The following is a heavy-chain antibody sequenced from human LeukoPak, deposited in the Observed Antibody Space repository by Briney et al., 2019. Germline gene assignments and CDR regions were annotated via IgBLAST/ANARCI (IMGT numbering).Heavy chain of an antibody. D-gene: IGHD2-8*01. Sequence: GGSLRLSCPVSGFTLSTYDMSWVRQAPGKGLEGVSAIRGRAVGKFYADSVKGRFTISRDDSENTLYLQMDSLRVEDTAVYYCARPIGVFDAFDMWGQGTMDTVSS. V-gene: IGHV3-23*01. J-gene: IGHJ3*02. CDR2: IRGRAVGK. CDR1: GFTLSTYD. CDR3: ARPIGVFDAFDM.